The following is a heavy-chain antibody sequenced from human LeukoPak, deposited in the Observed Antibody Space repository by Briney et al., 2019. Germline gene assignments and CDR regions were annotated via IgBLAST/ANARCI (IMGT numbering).Heavy chain of an antibody. CDR3: GETDIYFNPIDY. D-gene: IGHD3-9*01. V-gene: IGHV4-4*02. Sequence: PSGTLSLTSAFSGVSISSREGWIWFRRPPGRGREWIGEIHRDGRTRYNPSLKSRVTMSMDYSKNQFSLSVTSVTAADTAIYYCGETDIYFNPIDYWGPGSLVTVSS. CDR1: GVSISSREG. CDR2: IHRDGRT. J-gene: IGHJ4*02.